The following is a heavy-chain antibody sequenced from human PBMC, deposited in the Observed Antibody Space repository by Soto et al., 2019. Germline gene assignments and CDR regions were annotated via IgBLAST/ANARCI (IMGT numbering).Heavy chain of an antibody. V-gene: IGHV3-23*01. D-gene: IGHD1-26*01. J-gene: IGHJ6*02. CDR2: ISGGGGST. Sequence: GGSQRLSSAASGFTFSTYAMNWVRQAPGKGLEWVSAISGGGGSTYYADSVKGRVTISRDNSKNTLYLQMNSLRAEDTAVYYCAKVSLGALTFTDYYYYGLDVWGQGTTVTVSS. CDR1: GFTFSTYA. CDR3: AKVSLGALTFTDYYYYGLDV.